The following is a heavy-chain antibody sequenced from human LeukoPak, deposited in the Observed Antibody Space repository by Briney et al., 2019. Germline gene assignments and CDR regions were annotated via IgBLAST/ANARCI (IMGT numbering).Heavy chain of an antibody. Sequence: ASVKVSCKAPGYMFTGYYMHWVRQAPGQGREWMGWINPNSGGTNYAQKFQGRVTMTRDTSISTAYMELSSLRSDDTAVYYCARGYCSGDCFTLFDYWGQGTLVTVSS. V-gene: IGHV1-2*02. D-gene: IGHD2-21*02. CDR2: INPNSGGT. CDR3: ARGYCSGDCFTLFDY. CDR1: GYMFTGYY. J-gene: IGHJ4*02.